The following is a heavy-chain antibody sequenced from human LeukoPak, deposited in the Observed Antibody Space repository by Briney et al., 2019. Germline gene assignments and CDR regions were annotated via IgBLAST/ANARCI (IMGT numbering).Heavy chain of an antibody. CDR3: GRGKSPAAVDD. J-gene: IGHJ4*02. V-gene: IGHV3-21*01. CDR1: GFTFTTYS. CDR2: ISPSADIK. D-gene: IGHD2-2*01. Sequence: PGGSLRLSCAASGFTFTTYSMNWVRQAPGKGLEWVSGISPSADIKYYADSVKGRFTISRDNAKNTLYLQMNSLRVEDTALYYCGRGKSPAAVDDWGQGTLVTVPS.